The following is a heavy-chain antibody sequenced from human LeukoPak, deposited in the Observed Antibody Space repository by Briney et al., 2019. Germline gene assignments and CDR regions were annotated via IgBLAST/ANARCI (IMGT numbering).Heavy chain of an antibody. V-gene: IGHV4-59*01. CDR1: GGSFSGYY. Sequence: SETLSLTCAVYGGSFSGYYWSWIRQPPGKGLEWIGYIYYSGSTNYNPSLKSRVTISVDTSKNQFSLKLSSVTAADTAVYYCARQGAVAGIFDYWGQGTLVTVSS. CDR2: IYYSGST. J-gene: IGHJ4*02. CDR3: ARQGAVAGIFDY. D-gene: IGHD6-19*01.